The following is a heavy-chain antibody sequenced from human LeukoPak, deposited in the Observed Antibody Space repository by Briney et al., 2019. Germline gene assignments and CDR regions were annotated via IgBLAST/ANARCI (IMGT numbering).Heavy chain of an antibody. CDR2: INHSGST. CDR1: GGSFSGYY. D-gene: IGHD2-21*01. J-gene: IGHJ4*02. V-gene: IGHV4-34*01. Sequence: KPSETLSLTCAVYGGSFSGYYWSWIRQPPGKGLEWIGEINHSGSTNHNPSLKSRVTISVDTSKNQFSLKLSSVTAADTAVYYCARGLFAVVWGQGTLVTVSS. CDR3: ARGLFAVV.